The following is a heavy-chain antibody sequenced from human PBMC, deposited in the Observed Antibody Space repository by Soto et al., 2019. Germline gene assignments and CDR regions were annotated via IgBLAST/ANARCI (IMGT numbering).Heavy chain of an antibody. Sequence: PGGSLRLSCAASGLTLSDAWMSWVRQAPGKGLEWVAGIIGNGGSVFYADSVKGRFTISRDNSKNTLYLQMHGLRAEDTAMYYWAKERENLFVRGGFDPWGQGTLVTVSS. V-gene: IGHV3-23*01. J-gene: IGHJ5*02. CDR1: GLTLSDAW. CDR3: AKERENLFVRGGFDP. CDR2: IIGNGGSV. D-gene: IGHD3-10*01.